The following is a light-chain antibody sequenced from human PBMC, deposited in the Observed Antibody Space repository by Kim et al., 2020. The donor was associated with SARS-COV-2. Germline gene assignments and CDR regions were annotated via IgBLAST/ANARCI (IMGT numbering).Light chain of an antibody. V-gene: IGKV3-20*01. J-gene: IGKJ2*01. CDR2: DTF. Sequence: SSSPGERATLSCRSSESVSGYLAWYQQKPGQAPRLLISDTFSRAAGIPDRFSGSGSGTDFTLTISRLEPEDFAVYYCQQHGSSPKTFGQGTKLEI. CDR3: QQHGSSPKT. CDR1: ESVSGY.